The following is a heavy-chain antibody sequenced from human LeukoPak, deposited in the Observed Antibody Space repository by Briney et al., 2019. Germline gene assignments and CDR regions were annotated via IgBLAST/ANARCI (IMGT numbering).Heavy chain of an antibody. Sequence: SETLSLTCTVSGGSISSGGYYWSWIRQHPGKGLEWIGYIYYSGSTYYNPSLKSRVTISVDTSKNQFSLKLSSVTAADTAVYYCARDKGTTMDIWGQGTVVTVSS. CDR2: IYYSGST. J-gene: IGHJ3*02. CDR1: GGSISSGGYY. V-gene: IGHV4-31*03. D-gene: IGHD1-7*01. CDR3: ARDKGTTMDI.